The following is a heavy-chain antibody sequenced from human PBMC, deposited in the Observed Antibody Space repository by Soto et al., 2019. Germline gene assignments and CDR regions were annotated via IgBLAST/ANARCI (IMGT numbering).Heavy chain of an antibody. J-gene: IGHJ5*02. CDR2: ISFSGAT. CDR3: ARDRRDGYKRYFGS. V-gene: IGHV4-59*01. CDR1: GVSITSYF. D-gene: IGHD3-9*01. Sequence: LSLTCPVSGVSITSYFWSWIRQTPGKGLDWIGSISFSGATYSNPSLKGRAALSVDTSENHLSLTLNSVTSADTAVYFCARDRRDGYKRYFGSWGQGNPVTVSS.